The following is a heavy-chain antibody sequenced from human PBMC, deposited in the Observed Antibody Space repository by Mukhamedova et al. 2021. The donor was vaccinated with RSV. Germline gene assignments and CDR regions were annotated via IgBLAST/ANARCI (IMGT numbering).Heavy chain of an antibody. Sequence: LEWMGWINAGNGNTKYSQKFQGRVTITRDTSASTAYMELSSLRSEDTAVYYCARGTKDMVVRGVHYFDYWGQGTLVTVSS. CDR3: ARGTKDMVVRGVHYFDY. CDR2: INAGNGNT. J-gene: IGHJ4*02. D-gene: IGHD3-10*01. V-gene: IGHV1-3*01.